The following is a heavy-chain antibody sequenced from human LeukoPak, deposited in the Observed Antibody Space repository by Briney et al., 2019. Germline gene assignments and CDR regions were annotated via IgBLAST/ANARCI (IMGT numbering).Heavy chain of an antibody. J-gene: IGHJ4*02. V-gene: IGHV3-7*01. D-gene: IGHD6-13*01. CDR2: IKQDGNEN. CDR3: ARGGYFFDY. Sequence: GGSLRLSCAASGFTFSSYWMSWVRQAPGKGLEWVANIKQDGNENYFVDSVKGRFTISRDNAKNSLYLQMNSLRAEDSAVYYCARGGYFFDYWGQGTPVTVSS. CDR1: GFTFSSYW.